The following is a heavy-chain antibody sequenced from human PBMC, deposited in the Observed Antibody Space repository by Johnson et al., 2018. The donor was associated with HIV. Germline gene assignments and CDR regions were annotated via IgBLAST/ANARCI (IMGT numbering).Heavy chain of an antibody. V-gene: IGHV3-30*02. CDR3: ARDFGLFLGKDDAFDI. J-gene: IGHJ3*02. CDR2: IRYDGSDK. Sequence: VYLVESGGGVVQPGGSLRLSCAGSGFTFSSYGMHWFRQSPGKGLEWVSFIRYDGSDKHYADSVKGRFTISRDNSKNTVYLQTNSLRAEDTAVYYCARDFGLFLGKDDAFDIWGQGTMVTVSS. D-gene: IGHD7-27*01. CDR1: GFTFSSYG.